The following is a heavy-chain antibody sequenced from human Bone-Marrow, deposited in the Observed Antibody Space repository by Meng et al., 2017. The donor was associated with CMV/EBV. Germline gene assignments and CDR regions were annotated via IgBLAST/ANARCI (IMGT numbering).Heavy chain of an antibody. Sequence: GESLKISCKGSGYSFTSYWIGWVRQMPGKGLEWMGIIYPGDSDTRYSPSFQGQVTISADKSISTAYLQWSSLKASDTAMYYWARLIWYSSSWFNFDYWGQGTLVTVSS. V-gene: IGHV5-51*01. CDR3: ARLIWYSSSWFNFDY. D-gene: IGHD6-13*01. CDR2: IYPGDSDT. CDR1: GYSFTSYW. J-gene: IGHJ4*02.